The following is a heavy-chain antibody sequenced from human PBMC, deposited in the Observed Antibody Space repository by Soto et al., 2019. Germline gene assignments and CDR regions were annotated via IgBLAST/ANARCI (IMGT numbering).Heavy chain of an antibody. Sequence: SETLSLTCAVYGGSFSGYYWSWIRQPPGKGLERIGEINHSGYTNYNPSLESRVTISVDTSKSQFSLKLSSVTAADTAVYYCARGLPGLGYCSSNNCPHGYPYYFDYWGQGTLVTVSS. J-gene: IGHJ4*02. CDR1: GGSFSGYY. D-gene: IGHD2-2*01. CDR2: INHSGYT. V-gene: IGHV4-34*01. CDR3: ARGLPGLGYCSSNNCPHGYPYYFDY.